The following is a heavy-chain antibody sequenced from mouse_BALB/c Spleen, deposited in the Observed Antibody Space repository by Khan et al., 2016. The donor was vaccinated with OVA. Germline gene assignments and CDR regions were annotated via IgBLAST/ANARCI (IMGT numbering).Heavy chain of an antibody. D-gene: IGHD1-1*01. CDR1: GFSLNSYG. CDR3: ARAFYYGAWFAF. J-gene: IGHJ3*01. CDR2: IWAGGST. Sequence: QVQLKESGPGLVAPSQSLSITCTVSGFSLNSYGVHWVRQPPGKGLEWLGVIWAGGSTNHNSALMSRLSISKDNSKSQVVLKMNSLQTDDTAMYYCARAFYYGAWFAFWGQGTLVTVSA. V-gene: IGHV2-9*02.